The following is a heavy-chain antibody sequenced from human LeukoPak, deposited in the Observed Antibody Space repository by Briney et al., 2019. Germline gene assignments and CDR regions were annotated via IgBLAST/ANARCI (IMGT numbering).Heavy chain of an antibody. D-gene: IGHD3-22*01. CDR2: ISSSSSYI. J-gene: IGHJ5*02. V-gene: IGHV3-21*01. CDR1: GFSFSSYS. Sequence: GGSLRLSCAASGFSFSSYSMNWARQAPGKGLEWVSSISSSSSYIYYADSMKGRLTISRDNAKNSLYLQMNSLRAEDTAIYYCAREVARGYYESSGYSARWLDPWGQGTLVTVSS. CDR3: AREVARGYYESSGYSARWLDP.